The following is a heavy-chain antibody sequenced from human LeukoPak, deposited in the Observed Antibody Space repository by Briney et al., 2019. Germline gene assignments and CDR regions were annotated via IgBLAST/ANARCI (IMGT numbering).Heavy chain of an antibody. CDR2: FDPEDGET. CDR3: ATDSLTMVRGVSYYYYYMDV. D-gene: IGHD3-10*01. Sequence: ASVKVSCKVSGYTLTELSMHWVRQAPGKGLEWMGGFDPEDGETIYAQKFQGRVTMTEDTSTDTAYMELSSLRSEDTAMYYCATDSLTMVRGVSYYYYYMDVWGKGTTVTVSS. J-gene: IGHJ6*03. V-gene: IGHV1-24*01. CDR1: GYTLTELS.